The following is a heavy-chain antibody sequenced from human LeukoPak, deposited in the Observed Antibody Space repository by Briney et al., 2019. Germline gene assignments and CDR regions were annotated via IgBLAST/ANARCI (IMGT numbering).Heavy chain of an antibody. V-gene: IGHV4-4*07. CDR2: YYTTGST. D-gene: IGHD1-26*01. J-gene: IGHJ4*02. CDR3: ARDRRYSASASLFDF. CDR1: GGSLNNYN. Sequence: PSSTLSLTCTSAGGSLNNYNGSWIRQPAGKGLEWVVLYYTTGSTSYNPSLQSRVTMSVDTSNNQSSLKVNSVTAADTAVYYCARDRRYSASASLFDFWGQGTLVTVSS.